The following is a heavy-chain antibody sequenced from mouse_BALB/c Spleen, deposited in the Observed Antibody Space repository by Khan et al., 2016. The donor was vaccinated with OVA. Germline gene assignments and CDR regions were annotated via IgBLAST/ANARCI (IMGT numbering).Heavy chain of an antibody. Sequence: VQLQQSGPGLVKPSQSLSLTCTVTGYSITSGYAWNWIRQFPGNKLEWMGYISYSGGTSYNPSLKSRISITRDTSKNQFFLQLNSVTTEDTATYNCAKGYYCRYYFDYWGQGTPLTVSS. D-gene: IGHD1-1*01. J-gene: IGHJ2*01. CDR3: AKGYYCRYYFDY. CDR2: ISYSGGT. V-gene: IGHV3-2*02. CDR1: GYSITSGYA.